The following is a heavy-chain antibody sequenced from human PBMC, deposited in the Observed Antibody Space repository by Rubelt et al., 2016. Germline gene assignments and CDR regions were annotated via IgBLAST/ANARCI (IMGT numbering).Heavy chain of an antibody. CDR3: ARESSSGWYIDY. V-gene: IGHV1-69*04. D-gene: IGHD6-19*01. CDR2: IIPATGLP. J-gene: IGHJ4*02. CDR1: GGSVSSSE. Sequence: QVHLVQSGAEMREPGSSVKVSCKASGGSVSSSEVSWVRQAPGQGLEWVGRIIPATGLPSYAQKFQGRVTMTRDTSITTAYMELSRLRSDDTAVFYCARESSSGWYIDYWGQGTLVTVSS.